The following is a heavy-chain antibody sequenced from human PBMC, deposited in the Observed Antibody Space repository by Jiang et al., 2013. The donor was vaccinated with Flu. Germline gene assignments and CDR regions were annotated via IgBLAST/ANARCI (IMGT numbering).Heavy chain of an antibody. J-gene: IGHJ3*01. CDR3: AKDRYSSGWDPDAFDV. Sequence: PGASVKVSCKASGYTFTSYGIGWVRQAPGQGLEWMGWISAYNDNINYAQKLQGRVTMTTDTSTTTAYMELRSLRSDDTAVYYCAKDRYSSGWDPDAFDVWGQGTLVTVSS. CDR1: GYTFTSYG. V-gene: IGHV1-18*01. CDR2: ISAYNDNI. D-gene: IGHD6-19*01.